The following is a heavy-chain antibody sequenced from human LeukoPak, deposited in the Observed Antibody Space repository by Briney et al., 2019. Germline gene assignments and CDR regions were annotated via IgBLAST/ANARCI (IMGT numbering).Heavy chain of an antibody. CDR2: IYYTGTT. CDR1: GGSISSHY. Sequence: SETLSLTCSVSGGSISSHYWSWIRQPPGKELEWIGYIYYTGTTNYKPSLKSRVTISVDTSKDQFSLNLTSVTAADTAVYYCARAYSSSSGRPFDYWGQGTLVTVSS. J-gene: IGHJ4*02. V-gene: IGHV4-59*11. D-gene: IGHD6-6*01. CDR3: ARAYSSSSGRPFDY.